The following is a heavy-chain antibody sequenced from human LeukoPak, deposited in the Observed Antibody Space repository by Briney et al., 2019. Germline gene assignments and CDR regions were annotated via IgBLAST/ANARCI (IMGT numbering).Heavy chain of an antibody. J-gene: IGHJ3*02. CDR1: GFIFNYYA. D-gene: IGHD1-1*01. CDR2: ISGGGHIT. CDR3: AKGLEPGAFDI. Sequence: PGGSLRLSCAASGFIFNYYAMNWVRQAPGKGLEWVSAISGGGHITYYADSVKGRFTISRDNSKNTLYLQMTSLRAEDTAVYFCAKGLEPGAFDIWGQGTRVTVSS. V-gene: IGHV3-23*01.